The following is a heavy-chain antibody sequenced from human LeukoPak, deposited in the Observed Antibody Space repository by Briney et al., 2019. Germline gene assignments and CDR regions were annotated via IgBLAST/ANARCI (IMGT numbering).Heavy chain of an antibody. CDR1: GGSFSGYY. Sequence: SETLSLTCAVYGGSFSGYYWSWIRQPPGKGLEWIGEINHSGSTNYNPSLKSRVTISVDTSKNQFSLQLNSVTPEDTAVYYCARDLASEYSSSWYYFDYWGQGTLVTVSS. V-gene: IGHV4-34*01. J-gene: IGHJ4*02. CDR3: ARDLASEYSSSWYYFDY. CDR2: INHSGST. D-gene: IGHD6-13*01.